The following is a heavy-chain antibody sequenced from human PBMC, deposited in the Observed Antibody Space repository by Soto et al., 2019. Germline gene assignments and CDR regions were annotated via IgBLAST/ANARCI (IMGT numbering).Heavy chain of an antibody. CDR1: GFTFSSYA. J-gene: IGHJ6*02. D-gene: IGHD6-13*01. Sequence: LRLSCAASGFTFSSYAMSWVRQAPGKGLEWVSAISGSGGSTYYADSVKGRFTISRDNSKNTLYLQMNSLRAEDTAVYYCAKGLGSGSSSWSYGMDVWGQGTTVTVSS. CDR2: ISGSGGST. CDR3: AKGLGSGSSSWSYGMDV. V-gene: IGHV3-23*01.